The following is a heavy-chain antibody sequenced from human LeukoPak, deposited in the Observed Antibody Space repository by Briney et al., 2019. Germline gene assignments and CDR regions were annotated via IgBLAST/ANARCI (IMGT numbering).Heavy chain of an antibody. CDR1: GFTFSSYG. CDR3: AKPARTVTTYFDY. CDR2: ISYDGSNK. V-gene: IGHV3-30*18. J-gene: IGHJ4*02. Sequence: GRSLRLSCAASGFTFSSYGMHWVRQAPGKGLEWVAVISYDGSNKYYADSVKGRFTISRDNSKNTLYLQMNSLRAEDTAVYYCAKPARTVTTYFDYWGQGTLVTVSS. D-gene: IGHD4-17*01.